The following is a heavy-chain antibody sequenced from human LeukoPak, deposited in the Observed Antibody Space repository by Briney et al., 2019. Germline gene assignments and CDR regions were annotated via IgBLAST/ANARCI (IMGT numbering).Heavy chain of an antibody. D-gene: IGHD3-22*01. CDR3: ARGGASYYYDSSGYYLY. CDR1: GGSFSGYY. V-gene: IGHV4-34*01. CDR2: TNHSGST. J-gene: IGHJ4*02. Sequence: PSETLSLTCAVYGGSFSGYYWSWIRQPPGKGLEWIGETNHSGSTNYNPSLKSRVTISVDTSKNQFSLKLSSVTAADTAVYYCARGGASYYYDSSGYYLYWGQGTLVTVSS.